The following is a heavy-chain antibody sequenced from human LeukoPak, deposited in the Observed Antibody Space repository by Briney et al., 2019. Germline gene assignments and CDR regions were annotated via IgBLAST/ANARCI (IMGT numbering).Heavy chain of an antibody. CDR1: GYTFTGYY. Sequence: GASVKVSCKASGYTFTGYYMHWVRQAPGQGLEWMGWINPNSGGTNYAQKFQGRVTMTRDTSISTAYMELSRLRSDDTAVYYCARVGGNFDWLLYYYWGQGTLVNVSS. D-gene: IGHD3-9*01. CDR3: ARVGGNFDWLLYYY. V-gene: IGHV1-2*02. CDR2: INPNSGGT. J-gene: IGHJ4*02.